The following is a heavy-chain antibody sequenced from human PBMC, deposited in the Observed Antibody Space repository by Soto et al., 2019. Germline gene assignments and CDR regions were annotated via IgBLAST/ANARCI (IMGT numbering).Heavy chain of an antibody. CDR2: IYYRSKWYN. CDR3: ARGRGYCSGGSCDWFDP. CDR1: GDSVSSNSAA. J-gene: IGHJ5*02. D-gene: IGHD2-15*01. Sequence: QTLSLTCAISGDSVSSNSAAWNWIRQSPSRGLEWLGRIYYRSKWYNDYAVSVKSRITINPDTSKNQFSLQLNSVTPEDTAVYYCARGRGYCSGGSCDWFDPWGQGTLVTVSS. V-gene: IGHV6-1*01.